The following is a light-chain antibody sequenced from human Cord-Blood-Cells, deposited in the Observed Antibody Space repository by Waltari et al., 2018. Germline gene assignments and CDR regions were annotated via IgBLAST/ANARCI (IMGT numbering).Light chain of an antibody. CDR2: AAS. Sequence: DSQMTQSPSSLSASAGDRVTITCRASQSISSYLNWYQQKPGKAPKLLIYAASSLQSGVPSRFSGSGSGTDFTLTISSLQPEDFATYYCQQSYSTPYTFGQGTKLEIK. J-gene: IGKJ2*01. V-gene: IGKV1-39*01. CDR1: QSISSY. CDR3: QQSYSTPYT.